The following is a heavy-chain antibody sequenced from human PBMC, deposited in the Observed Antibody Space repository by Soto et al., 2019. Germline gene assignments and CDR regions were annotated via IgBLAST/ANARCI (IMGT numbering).Heavy chain of an antibody. CDR3: ARDLGYYASSGYFDY. D-gene: IGHD3-22*01. Sequence: QVQLVESGGGLVKPGGSLRLSCAASGFTFSDYYMSWIRQAPGTGLNWVSYIHSSGSIIYYADSVKGRFTISRHNAKNALYLQMNSLRAEDTAVYYCARDLGYYASSGYFDYWGQGTLVTVSS. J-gene: IGHJ4*02. V-gene: IGHV3-11*01. CDR2: IHSSGSII. CDR1: GFTFSDYY.